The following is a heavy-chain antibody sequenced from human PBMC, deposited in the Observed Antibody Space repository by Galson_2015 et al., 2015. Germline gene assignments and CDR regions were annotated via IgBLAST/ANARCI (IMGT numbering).Heavy chain of an antibody. CDR1: GFPFRAYW. V-gene: IGHV3-7*01. D-gene: IGHD2-2*01. CDR3: ARVRVPAGIPNWFDP. CDR2: IKQDGSDK. J-gene: IGHJ5*02. Sequence: LRLSCAASGFPFRAYWMAWVRQAPGKGLEWVANIKQDGSDKYYVDSLKGRFTISRDNANNSLYLQMNSLRAEDTAVYYCARVRVPAGIPNWFDPWGQGTLVTVSS.